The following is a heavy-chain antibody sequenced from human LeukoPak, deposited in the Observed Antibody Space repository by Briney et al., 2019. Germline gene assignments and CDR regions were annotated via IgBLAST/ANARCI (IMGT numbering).Heavy chain of an antibody. D-gene: IGHD3-3*01. V-gene: IGHV4-39*07. Sequence: SQTLSPTCTVSGGSISSGSYYRSWIRQPPGKGLEWIGSIYHSGSTYYNPSLKSRVTISVDTSKNQFSLKLSSVTAADTAVYYCARRVRTIFGVVIGADAFDIWGQGTMVTVSS. CDR2: IYHSGST. CDR3: ARRVRTIFGVVIGADAFDI. J-gene: IGHJ3*02. CDR1: GGSISSGSYY.